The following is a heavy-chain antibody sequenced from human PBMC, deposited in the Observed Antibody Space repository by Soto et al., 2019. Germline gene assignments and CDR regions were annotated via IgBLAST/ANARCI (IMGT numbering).Heavy chain of an antibody. J-gene: IGHJ6*02. CDR3: VKGRSKNCNITTCGLWMDA. D-gene: IGHD3-22*01. Sequence: HPXVSLRLSCSVSGIVFKSHAMHWVRQPPGKGLEYVSSIHTSGQATFYADAVKGRFTVSRDNSKNTLDLELTSLKHEDTAVYYCVKGRSKNCNITTCGLWMDAWGQGTTVTVSS. CDR2: IHTSGQAT. CDR1: GIVFKSHA. V-gene: IGHV3-64D*06.